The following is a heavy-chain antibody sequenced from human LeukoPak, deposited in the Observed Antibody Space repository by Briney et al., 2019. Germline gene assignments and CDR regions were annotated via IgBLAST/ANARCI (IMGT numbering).Heavy chain of an antibody. Sequence: PSETLSLTCTVSGGSISSSSYYWGWIRQPPGKGLVWIGSIYYSGSTYYNPSLKSRVTISVDTSKNQFSLKLSSVTAADTAVYYCARRLEFFYWGQGTLVTVSS. J-gene: IGHJ4*02. CDR3: ARRLEFFY. CDR1: GGSISSSSYY. CDR2: IYYSGST. D-gene: IGHD3-16*01. V-gene: IGHV4-39*01.